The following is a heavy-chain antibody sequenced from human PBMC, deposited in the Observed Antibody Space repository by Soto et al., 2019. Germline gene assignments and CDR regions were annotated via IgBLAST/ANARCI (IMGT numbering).Heavy chain of an antibody. V-gene: IGHV4-39*01. CDR2: IYYNGFT. Sequence: PSETLSLTCSVSGGSISTISYYWAWIRQPPGKGLEWVGSIYYNGFTYYNPSLKSRLTISVDTSKHQFSLRLSSVTAADTALYYCARQDDFWSGYNSFDPWGQGTLVTVSS. CDR3: ARQDDFWSGYNSFDP. J-gene: IGHJ5*02. D-gene: IGHD3-3*01. CDR1: GGSISTISYY.